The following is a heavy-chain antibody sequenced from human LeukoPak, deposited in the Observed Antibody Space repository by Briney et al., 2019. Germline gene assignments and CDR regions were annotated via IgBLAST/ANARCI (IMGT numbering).Heavy chain of an antibody. CDR3: ARGRVGATTCFDY. D-gene: IGHD1-26*01. V-gene: IGHV3-66*02. Sequence: GGSLGLSCAASGFIFSSSYMTWVRQAPGEGLEWVSVIYSGGSTYYADSVKGRFTISRDSSKNTLYLQMNSLRAEDTAVYYCARGRVGATTCFDYWGQGTLVTVSS. J-gene: IGHJ4*02. CDR1: GFIFSSSY. CDR2: IYSGGST.